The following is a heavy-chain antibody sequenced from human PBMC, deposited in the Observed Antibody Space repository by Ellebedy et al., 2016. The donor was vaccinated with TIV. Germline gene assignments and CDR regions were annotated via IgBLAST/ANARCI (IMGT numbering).Heavy chain of an antibody. J-gene: IGHJ4*02. V-gene: IGHV1-18*04. CDR3: ARVIGFRDCDGGTCSPPPPLDY. Sequence: ASVKVSCKASGYTFSSFGITWVRQAPGQRLEWLGWISVYNGNTNYAQKFQGRVTMTTNPSTNTGYMEMSSLRSDDTAVYYCARVIGFRDCDGGTCSPPPPLDYWGQGTLVTVSS. D-gene: IGHD3-16*01. CDR1: GYTFSSFG. CDR2: ISVYNGNT.